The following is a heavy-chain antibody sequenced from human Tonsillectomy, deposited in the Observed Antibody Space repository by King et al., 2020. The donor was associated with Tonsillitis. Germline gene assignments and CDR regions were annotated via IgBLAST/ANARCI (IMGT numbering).Heavy chain of an antibody. CDR1: GFTFSSYA. Sequence: VQLVESGGGVVQPGRSLRLSCTASGFTFSSYAMHWVRQAPGKGLEWVALISYDGSHQYYADSVKGRFTISRDNYKNTLYLQMNSLRPEETAVYFCARGRDWGFGGTKYGFDIWGQGKMVTVS. J-gene: IGHJ3*02. D-gene: IGHD7-27*01. CDR2: ISYDGSHQ. V-gene: IGHV3-30*04. CDR3: ARGRDWGFGGTKYGFDI.